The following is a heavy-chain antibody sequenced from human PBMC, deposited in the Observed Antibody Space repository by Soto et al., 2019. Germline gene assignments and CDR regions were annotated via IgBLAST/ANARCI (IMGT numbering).Heavy chain of an antibody. Sequence: SLRLSCAASGFTFSNYVMHWVRQAPDKGLEWVSSISSSSNYIYYADSVKGRSTISRDNSKNTLHLQVNSLRGEDTAVYYCAKEADISGYYPDYWGQGTQVTVSS. J-gene: IGHJ4*02. V-gene: IGHV3-21*04. D-gene: IGHD3-22*01. CDR3: AKEADISGYYPDY. CDR1: GFTFSNYV. CDR2: ISSSSNYI.